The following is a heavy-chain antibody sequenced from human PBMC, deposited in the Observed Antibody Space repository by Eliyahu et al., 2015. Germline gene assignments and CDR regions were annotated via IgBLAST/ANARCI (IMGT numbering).Heavy chain of an antibody. CDR2: INHSGST. CDR1: GGSFSGYY. Sequence: QVQLQQWGAGLLKPSETLSLTCAVYGGSFSGYYWSWIRQPPGKGLEWIGEINHSGSTNYNPPLKSRVTISVDTSKNQFSLKLSSVTAADTAVYYCARYYGDYFDYWGQGTLVTVSS. CDR3: ARYYGDYFDY. V-gene: IGHV4-34*01. D-gene: IGHD4-17*01. J-gene: IGHJ4*02.